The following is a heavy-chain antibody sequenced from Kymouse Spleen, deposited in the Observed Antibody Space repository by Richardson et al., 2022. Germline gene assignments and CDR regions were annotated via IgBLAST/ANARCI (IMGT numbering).Heavy chain of an antibody. V-gene: IGHV3-48*02. CDR2: ISSSSSTI. D-gene: IGHD1-26*01. Sequence: EVQLVESGGGLVQPGGSLRLSCAASGFTFSSYSMNWVRQAPGKGLEWVSYISSSSSTIYYADSVKGRFTISRDNAKNSLYLQMNSLRDEDTAVYYCARGDGSYYYYYGMDVWGQGTTVTVSS. CDR3: ARGDGSYYYYYGMDV. J-gene: IGHJ6*02. CDR1: GFTFSSYS.